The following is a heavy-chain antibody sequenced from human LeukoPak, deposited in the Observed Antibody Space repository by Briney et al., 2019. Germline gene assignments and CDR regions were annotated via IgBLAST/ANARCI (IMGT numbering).Heavy chain of an antibody. J-gene: IGHJ6*03. CDR3: ARAAIAAARIYYYMDV. Sequence: GALRLSCAASGFTFSSYSMNWVRQAPGNGLEWVSFISTSSSYIHNADSVKGRFTISRDNAENSLYLQMNSLRAEDTAVYYCARAAIAAARIYYYMDVWGKGTTVTVSS. CDR1: GFTFSSYS. V-gene: IGHV3-21*01. CDR2: ISTSSSYI. D-gene: IGHD6-13*01.